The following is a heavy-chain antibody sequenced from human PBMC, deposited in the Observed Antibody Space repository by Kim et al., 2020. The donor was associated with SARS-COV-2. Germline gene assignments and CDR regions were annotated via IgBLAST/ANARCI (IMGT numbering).Heavy chain of an antibody. V-gene: IGHV3-23*01. CDR3: ANDWGDGYNWNYYYMDV. CDR2: ISDTGGNK. CDR1: GFTFSTYG. J-gene: IGHJ6*03. Sequence: GGSLRLSCAASGFTFSTYGMSWVRQAPGKGLEWVSAISDTGGNKYYTKPAKGRFTISRDNSKNTLYLQMNSLRAEDPAVYYCANDWGDGYNWNYYYMDV. D-gene: IGHD5-12*01.